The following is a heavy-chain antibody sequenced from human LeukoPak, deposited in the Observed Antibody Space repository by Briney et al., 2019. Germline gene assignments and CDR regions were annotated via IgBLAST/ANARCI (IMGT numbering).Heavy chain of an antibody. D-gene: IGHD6-19*01. V-gene: IGHV3-33*01. Sequence: PGRSLRLSCAASGFTFSSYGMHWVRQAPGKGLEWVAVIWYDGSNKYYADSVKGRFAISRDNSKNTLYLQMNSLRAEDTAVYYCARYSSGLFDYWGQGTLVTVSS. CDR1: GFTFSSYG. J-gene: IGHJ4*02. CDR3: ARYSSGLFDY. CDR2: IWYDGSNK.